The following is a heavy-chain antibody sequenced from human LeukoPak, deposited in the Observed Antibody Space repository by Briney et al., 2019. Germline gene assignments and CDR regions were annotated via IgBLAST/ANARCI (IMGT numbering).Heavy chain of an antibody. CDR1: GGSVSSGSYY. J-gene: IGHJ4*02. V-gene: IGHV4-61*01. D-gene: IGHD6-19*01. Sequence: PSETLSLTCTVSGGSVSSGSYYWSWIRQSPGRGLEWIGYIDNSGSTNYNPSLTSRVTISVDTSKNQFSLKLSSVTAADTAVYYCARGRIAVAGTKNYFDYWGQGTLVTVSS. CDR3: ARGRIAVAGTKNYFDY. CDR2: IDNSGST.